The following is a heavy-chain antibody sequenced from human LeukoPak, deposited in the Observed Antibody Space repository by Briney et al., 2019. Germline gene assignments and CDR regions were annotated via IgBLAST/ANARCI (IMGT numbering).Heavy chain of an antibody. D-gene: IGHD6-6*01. CDR1: GYTFTGYY. J-gene: IGHJ3*02. Sequence: ASVKVSCKASGYTFTGYYMHWVRQAPGQGLEWMGWINPNSGGTNYAQKFQGRVTMTRDTSISTAYMELSRLRSDDTAVHYCARTHGIAARGDAFDIWGQGTMVTVSS. V-gene: IGHV1-2*02. CDR2: INPNSGGT. CDR3: ARTHGIAARGDAFDI.